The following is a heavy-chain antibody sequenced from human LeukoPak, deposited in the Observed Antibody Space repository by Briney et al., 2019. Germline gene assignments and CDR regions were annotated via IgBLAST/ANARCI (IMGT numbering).Heavy chain of an antibody. J-gene: IGHJ3*02. V-gene: IGHV3-64D*09. Sequence: PGGSLRLSCSASGFTFSSYAMHWVRQAPDKGLEYVSTISRDGASTNYADSVKGRFTISRDNSKNTLYLQMSSLRAEDTAVYYCAKGRTWRSGFDIWGQGTMVTVSS. CDR2: ISRDGAST. D-gene: IGHD3-16*01. CDR3: AKGRTWRSGFDI. CDR1: GFTFSSYA.